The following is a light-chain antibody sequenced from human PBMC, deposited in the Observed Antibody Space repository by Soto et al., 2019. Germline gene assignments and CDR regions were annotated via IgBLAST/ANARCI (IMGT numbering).Light chain of an antibody. Sequence: QSALTQPDSVSGSPGQSITISCTGTSRDVGDYNYVSWYQQHPGKAPKVMIYDVSNRPSGGSKRFSGCKSGNTASLTISGLQAEDEADYYCSSYTSSSTLVFGTGTKLTVL. CDR3: SSYTSSSTLV. CDR1: SRDVGDYNY. J-gene: IGLJ1*01. V-gene: IGLV2-14*01. CDR2: DVS.